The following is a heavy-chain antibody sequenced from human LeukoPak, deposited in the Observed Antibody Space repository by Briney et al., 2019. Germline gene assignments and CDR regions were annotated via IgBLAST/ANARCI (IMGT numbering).Heavy chain of an antibody. D-gene: IGHD1-26*01. J-gene: IGHJ4*02. CDR3: ARAGPFYSGNYLGF. CDR2: INPNSGDT. V-gene: IGHV1-2*02. CDR1: GYTFTDYY. Sequence: ASVKVSCKASGYTFTDYYMHWVRQAPGQGLEWVGWINPNSGDTNSAQKFQGRVTMTRDTSISTAYMELSRLTSDDTAVYYCARAGPFYSGNYLGFWGQGTLVTVSS.